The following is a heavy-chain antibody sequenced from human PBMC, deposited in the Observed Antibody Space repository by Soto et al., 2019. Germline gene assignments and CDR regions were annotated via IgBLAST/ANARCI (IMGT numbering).Heavy chain of an antibody. Sequence: ASETLSLTCAVYGGSFSGYYWSWIRQPPGKGLEWIGEINHSGSTNYNPSLKSRVTISVDTSKNQFSLKLSSVTAADTAVYYCASTVGVTTYNDAFDIWGQGTMVTVSS. V-gene: IGHV4-34*01. D-gene: IGHD4-17*01. J-gene: IGHJ3*02. CDR2: INHSGST. CDR1: GGSFSGYY. CDR3: ASTVGVTTYNDAFDI.